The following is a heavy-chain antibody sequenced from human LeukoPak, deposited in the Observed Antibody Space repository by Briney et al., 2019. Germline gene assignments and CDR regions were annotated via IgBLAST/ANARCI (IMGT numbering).Heavy chain of an antibody. CDR1: GGSISSSNW. D-gene: IGHD5-18*01. V-gene: IGHV4-4*02. Sequence: PSGTLSLTCAVSGGSISSSNWWSWVRQPPGKGLEWIGEIYHSGSTNYNPSLKSRVTISVDTSKNQFSLKLSSVTAADTAVYYCARGLHNSYGLYYFDYWGQGTLVTVSS. CDR3: ARGLHNSYGLYYFDY. J-gene: IGHJ4*02. CDR2: IYHSGST.